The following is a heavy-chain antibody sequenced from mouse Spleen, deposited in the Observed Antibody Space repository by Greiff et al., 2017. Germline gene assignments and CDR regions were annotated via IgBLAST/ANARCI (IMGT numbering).Heavy chain of an antibody. V-gene: IGHV2-2*01. Sequence: VQLKESGPGLVQPSQSLSITCTVSGFSLTSYGVHWVRQSPGKGLEWLGVIWSGGSTDYNAAFISRLSISKDNSKSQVFFKMNSLQADDTAIYYCARNLLLRSFAYWGQGTLVTVSA. CDR3: ARNLLLRSFAY. CDR2: IWSGGST. J-gene: IGHJ3*01. D-gene: IGHD1-1*01. CDR1: GFSLTSYG.